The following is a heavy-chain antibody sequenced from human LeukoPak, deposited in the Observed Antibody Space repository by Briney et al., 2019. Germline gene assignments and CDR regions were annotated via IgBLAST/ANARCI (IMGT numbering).Heavy chain of an antibody. V-gene: IGHV3-30-3*01. Sequence: GGSLRLSCAASGFTLSRYTMHWVRQAPGKGLEWVAAISYDGSSTYYADSVKGRHTISRDNSKNTVYLQMNSLRPEDTAEYYCARDRSEYYYYPMDVWGQGTTVTVSS. CDR2: ISYDGSST. CDR1: GFTLSRYT. J-gene: IGHJ6*02. CDR3: ARDRSEYYYYPMDV.